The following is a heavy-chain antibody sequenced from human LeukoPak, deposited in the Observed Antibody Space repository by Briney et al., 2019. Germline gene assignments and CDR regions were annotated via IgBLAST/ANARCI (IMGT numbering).Heavy chain of an antibody. J-gene: IGHJ4*02. CDR2: ISGSGGST. CDR3: AKPGQQPSPPLDY. Sequence: QAGGSLRLSCAASGFTFSSYAMSWVRQAPGEGLEWVSAISGSGGSTYYADSVKGRFTISRDNSKNTLYLQMNSLRAEDTAVYYCAKPGQQPSPPLDYWGQGTLVTVSS. V-gene: IGHV3-23*01. D-gene: IGHD6-13*01. CDR1: GFTFSSYA.